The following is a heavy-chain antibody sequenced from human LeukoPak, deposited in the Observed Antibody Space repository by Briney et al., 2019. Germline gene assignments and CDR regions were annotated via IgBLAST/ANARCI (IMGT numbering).Heavy chain of an antibody. CDR2: ISGSGGST. D-gene: IGHD1-26*01. V-gene: IGHV3-23*01. CDR1: GFTFSSYA. Sequence: GGSLRLSCAASGFTFSSYAMSWVRQAPRKGLEWVSAISGSGGSTYYADSVKGRFTISRDNSKNTLYLQMNSLRAEDTAVYYCAKDEGYIVGATAFDIWGQGTMVTVSS. CDR3: AKDEGYIVGATAFDI. J-gene: IGHJ3*02.